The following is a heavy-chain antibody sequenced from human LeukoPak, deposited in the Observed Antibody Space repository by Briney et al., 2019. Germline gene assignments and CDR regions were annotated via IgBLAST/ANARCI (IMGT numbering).Heavy chain of an antibody. CDR3: ARDLYGDYFFDY. J-gene: IGHJ4*02. CDR2: INPSAGYT. V-gene: IGHV1-46*02. D-gene: IGHD4-17*01. CDR1: GATVNIDHA. Sequence: ASVKVSCKAFGATVNIDHAFIWVRQAPGQGLEWMGIINPSAGYTTYAQKFQGRVTMTRDTSTSTVYMELSSLRSEDTAVYFCARDLYGDYFFDYWGQGTLVTVSS.